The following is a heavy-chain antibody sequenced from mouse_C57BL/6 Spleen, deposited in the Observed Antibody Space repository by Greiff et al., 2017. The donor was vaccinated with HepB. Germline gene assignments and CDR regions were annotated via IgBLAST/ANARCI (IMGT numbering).Heavy chain of an antibody. CDR1: GFTFSSYA. D-gene: IGHD1-1*01. J-gene: IGHJ1*03. Sequence: EVKLVESGGGLVKPGGSLKLSCAASGFTFSSYAMSWVRQTPEKRLEWVATISDGGSYTYYQDNVKGRFTISRDNAKNNLYLQMSHLKSEDTAMYYCARDEDYGSLYWYFDVWGTGTTVTVSS. V-gene: IGHV5-4*01. CDR2: ISDGGSYT. CDR3: ARDEDYGSLYWYFDV.